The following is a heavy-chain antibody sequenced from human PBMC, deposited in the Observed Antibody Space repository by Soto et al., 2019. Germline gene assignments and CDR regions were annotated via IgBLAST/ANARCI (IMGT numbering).Heavy chain of an antibody. CDR3: EREVTSHSYGYPVIYVNWFEQ. D-gene: IGHD5-18*01. V-gene: IGHV1-69*01. Sequence: GASLNVSFKASWGTFRIYAISLVLHSPLQWLELMGVIIPIFGTANYAQKFQGRVTITSDESTSTAYMELSSLRSEDTAVYYCEREVTSHSYGYPVIYVNWFEQRGKAPLVPVS. J-gene: IGHJ5*02. CDR1: WGTFRIYA. CDR2: IIPIFGTA.